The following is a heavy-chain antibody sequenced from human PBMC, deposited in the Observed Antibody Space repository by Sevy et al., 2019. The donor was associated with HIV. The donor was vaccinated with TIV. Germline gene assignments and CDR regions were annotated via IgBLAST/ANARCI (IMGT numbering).Heavy chain of an antibody. Sequence: SETLSLTCTVSGDSFSSDTYFWNWIRQPAGKGLEWIGRIHASGSTIYNPSLKSRVTMSVYKSKSQFSLRLSSVTAADTAVYFCARERGSNILTLGLDFWGQGSLVTVSS. D-gene: IGHD3-9*01. J-gene: IGHJ4*02. CDR1: GDSFSSDTYF. V-gene: IGHV4-61*02. CDR2: IHASGST. CDR3: ARERGSNILTLGLDF.